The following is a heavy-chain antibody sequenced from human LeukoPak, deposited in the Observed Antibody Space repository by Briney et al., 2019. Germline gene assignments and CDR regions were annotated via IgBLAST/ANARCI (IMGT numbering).Heavy chain of an antibody. CDR2: IIPIFGTA. CDR3: ARNIVDIVATSRYYYYYMDV. J-gene: IGHJ6*03. D-gene: IGHD5-12*01. CDR1: GGTFSSYA. Sequence: GASVKVPCKASGGTFSSYAISWVRQAPGQGLEWMGGIIPIFGTANYAQKFQGRVTITTDESTSTAYMELSSLRSEDTAVYYCARNIVDIVATSRYYYYYMDVWGKGTTVTVSS. V-gene: IGHV1-69*05.